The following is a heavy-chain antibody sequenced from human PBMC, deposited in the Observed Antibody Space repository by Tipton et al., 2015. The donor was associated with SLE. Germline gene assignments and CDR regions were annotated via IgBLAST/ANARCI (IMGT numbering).Heavy chain of an antibody. V-gene: IGHV4-34*01. J-gene: IGHJ4*02. CDR3: ARSRGTARDW. D-gene: IGHD3/OR15-3a*01. CDR1: SGYY. Sequence: SGYYWAWIRQPPGKGLEWIGEINHSGSTNYNPSLKSRVTISIDTSKNQFSLRLSSVTAADTAFYFCARSRGTARDWWGQGTLVSVSS. CDR2: INHSGST.